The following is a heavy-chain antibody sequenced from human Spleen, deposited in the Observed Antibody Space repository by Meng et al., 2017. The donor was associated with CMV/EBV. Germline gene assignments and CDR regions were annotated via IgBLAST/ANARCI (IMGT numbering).Heavy chain of an antibody. CDR1: GGSINSGDYY. J-gene: IGHJ4*02. CDR2: ISYNGNS. D-gene: IGHD6-25*01. Sequence: QGQLKQWGAGLLKPSETLSLTCAVYGGSINSGDYYWSWIRQPPGKGLEWIGYISYNGNSYYNSSLKSRVTISADTSKNQFSLNLGSVTAADTAVYYCARDRGSSGGCDFWGQGTLVTVSS. V-gene: IGHV4-30-4*08. CDR3: ARDRGSSGGCDF.